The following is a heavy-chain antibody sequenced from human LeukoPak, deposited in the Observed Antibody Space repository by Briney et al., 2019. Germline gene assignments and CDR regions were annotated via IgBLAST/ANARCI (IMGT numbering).Heavy chain of an antibody. Sequence: PETLSLTCTVSGGSISFSTYYWGWIRQPPGKGPDWIGSIYYSGNTYYNPSLKSRVTILVDTSKNQFSLKLSSVTAADTAVYYCARVGQLAFDYWGQGTLVTVSS. D-gene: IGHD2-2*01. J-gene: IGHJ4*02. CDR3: ARVGQLAFDY. CDR1: GGSISFSTYY. V-gene: IGHV4-39*07. CDR2: IYYSGNT.